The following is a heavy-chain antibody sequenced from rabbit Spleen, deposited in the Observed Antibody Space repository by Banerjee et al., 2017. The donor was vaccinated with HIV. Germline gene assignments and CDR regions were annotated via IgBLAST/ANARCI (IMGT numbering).Heavy chain of an antibody. CDR2: INAVTGKA. Sequence: QEQLVESGGGLVQPGGSLKLSCKASGFDFSNYGVTWVRQAPGKGLEWIACINAVTGKAVYPNWAQGRFTISKTSSTTVTLQMTSLTAADTATYFCARDYIEGGFNYGYVLWGQGTLVTVS. CDR3: ARDYIEGGFNYGYVL. V-gene: IGHV1S45*01. CDR1: GFDFSNYG. D-gene: IGHD6-1*01. J-gene: IGHJ4*01.